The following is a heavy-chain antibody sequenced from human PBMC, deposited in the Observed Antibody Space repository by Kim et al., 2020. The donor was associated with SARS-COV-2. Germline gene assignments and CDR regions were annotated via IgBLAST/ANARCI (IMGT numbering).Heavy chain of an antibody. J-gene: IGHJ4*02. D-gene: IGHD3-16*01. CDR3: AREIMITFGGVIDY. Sequence: PSLKSRVTISVDTSKNQFSLKLSSVTAADTAVYYCAREIMITFGGVIDYWGQGTLVTVSS. V-gene: IGHV4-31*02.